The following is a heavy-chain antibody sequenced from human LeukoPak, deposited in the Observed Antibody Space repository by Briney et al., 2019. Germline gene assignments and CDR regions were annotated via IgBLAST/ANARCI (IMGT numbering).Heavy chain of an antibody. D-gene: IGHD3-9*01. V-gene: IGHV1-18*01. CDR1: GYTFTSYG. CDR3: ARVNDYDILTGYWGTFDY. CDR2: ISAYNGNT. Sequence: ASVKVSRKASGYTFTSYGISWVRQAPGQGLERMGWISAYNGNTNYAQKLQGRVTMTTDTSTSTAYMELRSLRSDDTAVYYCARVNDYDILTGYWGTFDYWGQGTLVTVSS. J-gene: IGHJ4*02.